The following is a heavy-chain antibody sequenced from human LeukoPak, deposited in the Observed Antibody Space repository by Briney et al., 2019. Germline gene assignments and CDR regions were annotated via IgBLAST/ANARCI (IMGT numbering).Heavy chain of an antibody. CDR3: ARSENPYDSSGYYYLNYYYYYMDV. Sequence: PSETLSLTCAVYGGSFSGYYWSWIRQPPGKGLEWIGEINHSGSTNYNPSLKSRVTISVDTSKNQFSLKLSSVTAADTAVYYCARSENPYDSSGYYYLNYYYYYMDVWGKGTTVTISS. V-gene: IGHV4-34*01. J-gene: IGHJ6*03. CDR1: GGSFSGYY. CDR2: INHSGST. D-gene: IGHD3-22*01.